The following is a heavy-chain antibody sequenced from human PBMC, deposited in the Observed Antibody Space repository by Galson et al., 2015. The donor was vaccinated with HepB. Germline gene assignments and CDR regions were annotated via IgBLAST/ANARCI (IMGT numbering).Heavy chain of an antibody. CDR3: ARYYDTEYYYYYGMDV. J-gene: IGHJ6*02. V-gene: IGHV3-30-3*01. Sequence: SLRLSCAASGFTFSSYAMHWVRQAPGKGLEWVAVISYDGSNKYYADSVKGRFTISRDNAKNSLYLQMNSLRAEDTAVYYCARYYDTEYYYYYGMDVWGQGTTVTVSS. D-gene: IGHD3-9*01. CDR2: ISYDGSNK. CDR1: GFTFSSYA.